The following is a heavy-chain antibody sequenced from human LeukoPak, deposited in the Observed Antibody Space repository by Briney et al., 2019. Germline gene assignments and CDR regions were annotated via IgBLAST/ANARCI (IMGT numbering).Heavy chain of an antibody. CDR1: GGPISSHY. D-gene: IGHD6-6*01. CDR2: IYYSGST. J-gene: IGHJ6*03. Sequence: SETLSLTCTVSGGPISSHYWSWIRQPPGKGLERNGYIYYSGSTNYNPSLKSRVTISVDTSKNQFSLKLSSVTAADTAVYYCARETIAARRGYYYYYMDVWGKGTTVTVSS. CDR3: ARETIAARRGYYYYYMDV. V-gene: IGHV4-59*11.